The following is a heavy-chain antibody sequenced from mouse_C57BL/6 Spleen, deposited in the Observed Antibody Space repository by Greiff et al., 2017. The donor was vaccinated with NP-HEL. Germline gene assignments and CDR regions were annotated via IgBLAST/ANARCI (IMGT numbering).Heavy chain of an antibody. V-gene: IGHV5-4*03. D-gene: IGHD1-1*01. Sequence: EVMLVESGGGLVKPGGSLKLSCAASGFTFSSYAMSWVRQTPEKRLEWVATISDGGSYTYYPDNVKGRFTISRDNAKNNLYLQMSHLKSEDTAMYYCARVYYGSSYGGFAYWGQGTLVTVSA. CDR1: GFTFSSYA. J-gene: IGHJ3*01. CDR2: ISDGGSYT. CDR3: ARVYYGSSYGGFAY.